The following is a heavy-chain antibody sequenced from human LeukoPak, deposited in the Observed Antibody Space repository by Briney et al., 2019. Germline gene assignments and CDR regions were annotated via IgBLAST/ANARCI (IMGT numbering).Heavy chain of an antibody. V-gene: IGHV3-30*02. Sequence: PGGSLRLSCAASGFTFSSYGMNWVRQAPGKGLEWVAFIRYDGSKKYSADSVKGRFTISRDNSKNTLYLQMNSLRAEDTAVYYCAARTGGYYYYYMDVWGKGTTVTISS. CDR1: GFTFSSYG. D-gene: IGHD1/OR15-1a*01. CDR2: IRYDGSKK. CDR3: AARTGGYYYYYMDV. J-gene: IGHJ6*03.